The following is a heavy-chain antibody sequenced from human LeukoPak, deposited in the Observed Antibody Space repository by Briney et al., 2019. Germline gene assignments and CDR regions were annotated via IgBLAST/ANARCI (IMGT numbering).Heavy chain of an antibody. CDR3: ATPRTLAYYFDY. D-gene: IGHD1-14*01. Sequence: GGSLRLSCAASGFTFSSYGMHWVRQAPGKGLEWVAVISYDGSNKYYADSVKGRFTISRDNSKNTLYLQMNSLRAEDTAVYYCATPRTLAYYFDYWGQGTLVTVSS. CDR1: GFTFSSYG. V-gene: IGHV3-30*03. CDR2: ISYDGSNK. J-gene: IGHJ4*02.